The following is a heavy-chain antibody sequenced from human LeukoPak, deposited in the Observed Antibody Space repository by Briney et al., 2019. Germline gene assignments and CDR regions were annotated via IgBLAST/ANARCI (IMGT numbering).Heavy chain of an antibody. CDR1: GYTFTSFA. CDR3: ARRGYCSGTSCQAPYYYYYMDV. J-gene: IGHJ6*03. D-gene: IGHD2-2*01. V-gene: IGHV7-4-1*02. CDR2: ITTNTGNP. Sequence: ASVKVSCKASGYTFTSFAMNWVRQAPGQGLEWMGWITTNTGNPRYAQGFTGRFVFSLDTSVSTAYLQISSLKAEDTAVYYCARRGYCSGTSCQAPYYYYYMDVWGKGTTVTVSS.